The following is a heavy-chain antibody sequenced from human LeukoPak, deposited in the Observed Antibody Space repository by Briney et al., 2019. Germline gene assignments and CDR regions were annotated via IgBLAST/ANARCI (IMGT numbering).Heavy chain of an antibody. J-gene: IGHJ4*02. CDR3: ASQTSGAPFDY. CDR2: SSHSGYT. D-gene: IGHD3-10*01. Sequence: KPSETLSLTCTVSGGSISSYYWTWIRQPPGKGLEWIGYSSHSGYTNYNPSLKSRVTVSVDTSKNQFSLKLSSVTAADTAVYYCASQTSGAPFDYWGQGTQVTVSS. V-gene: IGHV4-59*08. CDR1: GGSISSYY.